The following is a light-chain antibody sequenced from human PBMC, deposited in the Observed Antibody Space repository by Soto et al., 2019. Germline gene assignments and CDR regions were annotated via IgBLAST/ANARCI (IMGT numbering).Light chain of an antibody. J-gene: IGLJ1*01. Sequence: QSVLTQPASASGSPGQSITISCTGTSSDIGDSNYVSWYQQHPGKAPKLVIYDVSNRPSGVSNRFSGSKSANTASLTISGLQAEDEADYYCSSFRSSSTSYVFGTGTKVTVL. V-gene: IGLV2-14*03. CDR2: DVS. CDR3: SSFRSSSTSYV. CDR1: SSDIGDSNY.